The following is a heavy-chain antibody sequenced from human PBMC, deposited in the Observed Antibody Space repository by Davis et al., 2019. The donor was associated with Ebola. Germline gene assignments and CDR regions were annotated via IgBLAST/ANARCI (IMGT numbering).Heavy chain of an antibody. D-gene: IGHD4-17*01. J-gene: IGHJ4*02. Sequence: GESLKISCKGSGYSFTSYWIGWVRQMPGKGLEWMGIIYPGDSDTRYSPSFQGHVTISADKSISTAYLQWSSLKASDTAMYYCASLGLPASTTSSIEGDYYFDYWGQGTLVTVSS. CDR1: GYSFTSYW. CDR2: IYPGDSDT. V-gene: IGHV5-51*01. CDR3: ASLGLPASTTSSIEGDYYFDY.